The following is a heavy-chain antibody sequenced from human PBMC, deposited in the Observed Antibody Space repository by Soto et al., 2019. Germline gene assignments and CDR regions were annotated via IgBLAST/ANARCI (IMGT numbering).Heavy chain of an antibody. V-gene: IGHV3-23*01. Sequence: EVQLLESGGGLVQPGGSLRLSCAASGFTFGSYGMSWVRQAPGKGLEWVSSISGSGGSTYYADSVKGRSTISRDKSKNALSLQLNSLRAEDMAVYYCAVLTSTAGDYWGQGTRVTVSS. J-gene: IGHJ4*02. CDR2: ISGSGGST. D-gene: IGHD4-17*01. CDR3: AVLTSTAGDY. CDR1: GFTFGSYG.